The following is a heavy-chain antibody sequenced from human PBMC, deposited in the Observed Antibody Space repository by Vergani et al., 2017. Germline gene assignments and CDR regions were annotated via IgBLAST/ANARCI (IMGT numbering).Heavy chain of an antibody. CDR2: IRSKTYGATT. CDR1: GFNFGEYG. V-gene: IGHV3-49*04. J-gene: IGHJ4*02. D-gene: IGHD4-23*01. Sequence: SCQTSGFNFGEYGVSWVRQAPGKGLEWIGFIRSKTYGATTEYAASVRGRFTISRDDSKGIAYLQMSSLKKEDTAVYRCAVEIYDYGGSRDFDYWGQGTLVVVSS. CDR3: AVEIYDYGGSRDFDY.